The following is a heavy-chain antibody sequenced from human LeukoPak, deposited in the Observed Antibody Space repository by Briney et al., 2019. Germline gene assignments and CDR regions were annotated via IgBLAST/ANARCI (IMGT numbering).Heavy chain of an antibody. V-gene: IGHV3-48*03. J-gene: IGHJ5*02. CDR3: ARDGGTTTTGNWFDP. CDR2: ISSSGNTI. Sequence: PGGSLRLSXAASGFTFSSYKMNWVRQTPGKGLEWVSYISSSGNTIYYADSVRGRFTVSRDNAKNSLYMQMNSLRAEDTAVYYCARDGGTTTTGNWFDPWGQGTLVTVSS. CDR1: GFTFSSYK. D-gene: IGHD1/OR15-1a*01.